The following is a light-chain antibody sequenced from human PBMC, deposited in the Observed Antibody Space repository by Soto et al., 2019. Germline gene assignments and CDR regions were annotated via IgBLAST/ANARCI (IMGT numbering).Light chain of an antibody. V-gene: IGLV3-1*01. CDR3: QAWDSSTGQ. Sequence: SYEPTQPPSVSVSPGQTATITCSGDKLGDKYACWYQQKPGQSPVLVIYQDNKRPSGIPERFSGSNSGNTATLTISGTQAMDEADYYCQAWDSSTGQIGGGTKVTVL. CDR1: KLGDKY. CDR2: QDN. J-gene: IGLJ2*01.